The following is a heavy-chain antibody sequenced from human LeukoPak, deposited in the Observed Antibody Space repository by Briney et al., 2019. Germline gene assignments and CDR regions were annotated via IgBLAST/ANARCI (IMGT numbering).Heavy chain of an antibody. CDR3: AREGSNNWFDP. CDR1: GYSISSGYY. CDR2: IYHSGST. Sequence: PSETLSLTCTVSGYSISSGYYWGWIRQPPGKGLEWIGSIYHSGSTYYNPSLKSRVTISVDTSKNQFSLKLSSVTAADTAVYYCAREGSNNWFDPWGQGTLVTVSS. J-gene: IGHJ5*02. V-gene: IGHV4-38-2*02.